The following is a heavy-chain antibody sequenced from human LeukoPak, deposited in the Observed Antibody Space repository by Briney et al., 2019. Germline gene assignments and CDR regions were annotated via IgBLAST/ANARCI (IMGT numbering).Heavy chain of an antibody. D-gene: IGHD3-10*01. CDR1: GFTFSSYW. CDR2: IEEDGSEK. CDR3: ARFIRGVTQSSYDS. V-gene: IGHV3-7*01. Sequence: GGSLRLSCAASGFTFSSYWMSWVRQAPGKGLEWVANIEEDGSEKYNVDSVKGRFTISRDNAKNSLYLQMNSLRAEDTAVYYCARFIRGVTQSSYDSWGQGTLVTVSS. J-gene: IGHJ4*02.